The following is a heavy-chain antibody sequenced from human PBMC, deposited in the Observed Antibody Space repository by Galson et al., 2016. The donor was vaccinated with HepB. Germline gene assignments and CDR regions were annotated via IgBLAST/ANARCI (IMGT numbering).Heavy chain of an antibody. Sequence: SLRLSCAVSGFSFSSYAMSWVRQAPGKGLEWVSAISGSGDSTSYADSVKGRLTISRDNSKNTLYLQMNSLTAEDTAVYYCAKSPSTMIVVFKLFDYWGQGTLVTVSS. CDR2: ISGSGDST. CDR1: GFSFSSYA. D-gene: IGHD3-22*01. CDR3: AKSPSTMIVVFKLFDY. V-gene: IGHV3-23*01. J-gene: IGHJ4*02.